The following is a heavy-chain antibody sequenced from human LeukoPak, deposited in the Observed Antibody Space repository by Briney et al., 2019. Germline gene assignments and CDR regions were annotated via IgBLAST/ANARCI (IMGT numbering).Heavy chain of an antibody. CDR1: GGTFSSYA. V-gene: IGHV1-69*05. J-gene: IGHJ6*03. CDR2: IIPIFGTA. D-gene: IGHD2-2*01. CDR3: ASTIVVVPAAGDYYYYMDV. Sequence: ASVKVSCKASGGTFSSYAISWVRQAPGQGLERMGGIIPIFGTANYAQKFQGRVTITTDESTSTAYMELSSLRSEDTAVYYCASTIVVVPAAGDYYYYMDVWGKGTTVTVSS.